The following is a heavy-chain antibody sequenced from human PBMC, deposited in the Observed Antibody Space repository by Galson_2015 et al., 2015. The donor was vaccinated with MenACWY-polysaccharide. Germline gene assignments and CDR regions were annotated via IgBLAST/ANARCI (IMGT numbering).Heavy chain of an antibody. J-gene: IGHJ6*01. D-gene: IGHD3-3*01. CDR1: EFDFSTYW. CDR3: ARGHYDLWSGYRHHYFGLDV. Sequence: SLRLSCAASEFDFSTYWMLWVRHVPGKGPVWVSRINSDETSTSYADSVKGRFSISRDNAKSTLYLQMNSLRAEDTAVYYCARGHYDLWSGYRHHYFGLDVWGQGTTVTVSS. V-gene: IGHV3-74*01. CDR2: INSDETST.